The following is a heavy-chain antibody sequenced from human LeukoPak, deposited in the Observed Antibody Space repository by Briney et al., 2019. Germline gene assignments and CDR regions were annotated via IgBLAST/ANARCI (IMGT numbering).Heavy chain of an antibody. CDR2: IESDGSEK. J-gene: IGHJ4*02. CDR1: GFIFSDYF. Sequence: PGGSLRLSCGASGFIFSDYFMTWFRQAPGKGLEWVANIESDGSEKYYVDSVKGRFTISRDNAKNSLYLQMSSLRAEDTAVYYCARLMTAVSNFDYWGQGTLVTVSS. D-gene: IGHD4-17*01. V-gene: IGHV3-7*01. CDR3: ARLMTAVSNFDY.